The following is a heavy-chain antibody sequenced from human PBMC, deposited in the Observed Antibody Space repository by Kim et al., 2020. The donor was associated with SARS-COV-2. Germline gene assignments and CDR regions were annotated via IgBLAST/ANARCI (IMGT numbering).Heavy chain of an antibody. CDR3: ARQGAYGSGSFPYYYYGMDV. J-gene: IGHJ6*02. V-gene: IGHV3-21*01. Sequence: GGSLRLSCAASGFTFSSYSMNWVRQAPGKGLEWVSSISSSSSYIYYADSVKGRFTISRDNAKNSLYLQMNSLRAEDTAVYYCARQGAYGSGSFPYYYYGMDVWGQGTTVTVSS. CDR1: GFTFSSYS. CDR2: ISSSSSYI. D-gene: IGHD3-10*01.